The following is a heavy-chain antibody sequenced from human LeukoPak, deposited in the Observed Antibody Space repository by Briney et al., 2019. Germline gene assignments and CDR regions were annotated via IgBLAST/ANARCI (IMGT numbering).Heavy chain of an antibody. J-gene: IGHJ5*02. Sequence: GGSLRLSWAASGFTFSSYGMHWVRQAPGKGLEWVAVIWYDGSNKYYADSVKGRFTISRDNSKNTLYLQMNSLRAEDTAVYYCARDREQTTVTTGGFDPWGQGTLVTVSS. CDR3: ARDREQTTVTTGGFDP. CDR1: GFTFSSYG. CDR2: IWYDGSNK. D-gene: IGHD4-17*01. V-gene: IGHV3-33*01.